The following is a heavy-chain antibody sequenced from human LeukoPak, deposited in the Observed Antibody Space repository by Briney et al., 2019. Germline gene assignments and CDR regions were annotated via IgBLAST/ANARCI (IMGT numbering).Heavy chain of an antibody. Sequence: LSLTCAVYGGSFSGYYWSWIRQGPGKGLEWVSHIDSSGTIYYADSVKGRATISRDNAKNPLYLQMNSLRAEDTAVYYCARPAYCGGNCYYFPDYWGQGTLVTVSS. CDR2: IDSSGTI. D-gene: IGHD2-21*02. J-gene: IGHJ4*02. V-gene: IGHV3-11*04. CDR3: ARPAYCGGNCYYFPDY. CDR1: GGSFSGYY.